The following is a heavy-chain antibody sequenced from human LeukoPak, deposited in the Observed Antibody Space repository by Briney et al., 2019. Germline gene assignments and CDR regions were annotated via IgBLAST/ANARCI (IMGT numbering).Heavy chain of an antibody. V-gene: IGHV1-2*04. CDR3: ASVLAAAGTDYYGMDV. CDR2: INPNSGGT. CDR1: GYTFTGYY. Sequence: ASVKVSCKASGYTFTGYYMHWVRQAPGQGLEWMGWINPNSGGTNYAQKFQGWVTMTRDTSISTAYMELSRLRSDDTAVYYCASVLAAAGTDYYGMDVWGQGTTVTVSS. J-gene: IGHJ6*02. D-gene: IGHD6-13*01.